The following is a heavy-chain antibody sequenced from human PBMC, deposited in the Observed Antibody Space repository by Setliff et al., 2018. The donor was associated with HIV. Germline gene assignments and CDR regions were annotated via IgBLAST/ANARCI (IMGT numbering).Heavy chain of an antibody. CDR2: VSHSGST. V-gene: IGHV4-39*07. Sequence: SETLSLTCAVSGDSISKFSYYWGWIRQPPGKGLEWIGEVSHSGSTNYNPSLKSRVTISVDKSKNQFSLELSSVTAADTAVYYCARDQRLSYWGQGTLVTVSS. CDR1: GDSISKFSYY. J-gene: IGHJ4*02. CDR3: ARDQRLSY.